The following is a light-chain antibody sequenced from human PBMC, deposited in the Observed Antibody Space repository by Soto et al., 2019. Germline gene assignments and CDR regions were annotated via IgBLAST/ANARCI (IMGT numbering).Light chain of an antibody. CDR3: LQFET. CDR1: QSVGSY. J-gene: IGKJ4*01. Sequence: EIVLTQSPATLSLSPVERATLSCRASQSVGSYLAWYQQKPGQAPRPLIYGASKRAPGVSARFSGSGSGTDFTLTISSLEPEDFAVYHCLQFETFGGGTKVDIK. V-gene: IGKV3-11*01. CDR2: GAS.